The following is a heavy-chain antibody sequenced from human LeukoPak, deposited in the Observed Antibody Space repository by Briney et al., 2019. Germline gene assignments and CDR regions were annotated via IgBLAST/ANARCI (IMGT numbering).Heavy chain of an antibody. Sequence: AASVKVSCKVSGYTLTELSMHGVRQAPGKGLEWMGGFDPEDGETIYAQKFQGRVTMTEDTSTDTAYMELSSLRSEDTAVYYCATQGLVVVPAAMNGGMDVWGQGTTVTVSS. D-gene: IGHD2-2*01. CDR3: ATQGLVVVPAAMNGGMDV. CDR1: GYTLTELS. J-gene: IGHJ6*02. CDR2: FDPEDGET. V-gene: IGHV1-24*01.